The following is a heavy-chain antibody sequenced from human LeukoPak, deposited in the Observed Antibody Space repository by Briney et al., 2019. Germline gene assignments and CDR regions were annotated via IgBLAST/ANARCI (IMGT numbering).Heavy chain of an antibody. Sequence: GGSLRLSCAASGFTFSSYEMNWVRQAPGKGLELVSYISSSGSTVYYADSVKGRFTISRDNAKNSLYLQMNSLRAEDTAVYYCARVPNYSSVDYWGQGTLVTVSS. J-gene: IGHJ4*02. V-gene: IGHV3-48*03. D-gene: IGHD6-19*01. CDR2: ISSSGSTV. CDR3: ARVPNYSSVDY. CDR1: GFTFSSYE.